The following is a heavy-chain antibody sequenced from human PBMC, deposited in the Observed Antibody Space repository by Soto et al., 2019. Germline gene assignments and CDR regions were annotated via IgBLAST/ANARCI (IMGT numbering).Heavy chain of an antibody. CDR3: ARGKGMEENYYYHGMDV. V-gene: IGHV1-3*01. J-gene: IGHJ6*02. CDR1: GCSFSPYS. Sequence: ASVKVSCKASGCSFSPYSMHWVRQAPGRGLEWMGWINGANGNTRYTQKFKDRVSIARDTPASTGYMELSSLRSEDTAVYYCARGKGMEENYYYHGMDVWGPGTTVTVSS. D-gene: IGHD1-1*01. CDR2: INGANGNT.